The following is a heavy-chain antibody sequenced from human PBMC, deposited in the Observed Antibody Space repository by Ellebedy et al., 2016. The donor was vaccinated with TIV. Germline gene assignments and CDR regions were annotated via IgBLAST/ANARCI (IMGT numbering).Heavy chain of an antibody. J-gene: IGHJ6*02. V-gene: IGHV1-8*01. CDR1: GYTFTSYD. Sequence: ASVKVSCKASGYTFTSYDINWVRQATGQGLEWMGWMNPNSGNTGYAQKFQGRVTMTRNTSISTAYMELSSLRSEDTAVYYCAREPPDIVLMVYAKLPAYGMDVWGQGTTVTVSS. CDR2: MNPNSGNT. D-gene: IGHD2-8*01. CDR3: AREPPDIVLMVYAKLPAYGMDV.